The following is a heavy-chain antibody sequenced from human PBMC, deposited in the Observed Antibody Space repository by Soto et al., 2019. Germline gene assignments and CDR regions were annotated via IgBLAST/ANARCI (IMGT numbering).Heavy chain of an antibody. CDR1: GGSISSSSYY. CDR2: IYYSGST. Sequence: PSETLSLTCTVSGGSISSSSYYWGWIRQPPGKGLEWIGSIYYSGSTYYNPSLKSRVTISVDTSKNQFSLKLSSVTAADTAVYYCARLGRIAAAGTGGYYYYGMDVWGQGTTVTVSS. J-gene: IGHJ6*02. V-gene: IGHV4-39*01. CDR3: ARLGRIAAAGTGGYYYYGMDV. D-gene: IGHD6-13*01.